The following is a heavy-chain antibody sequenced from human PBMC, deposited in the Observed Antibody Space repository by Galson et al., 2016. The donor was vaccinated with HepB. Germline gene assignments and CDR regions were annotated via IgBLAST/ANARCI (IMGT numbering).Heavy chain of an antibody. J-gene: IGHJ4*02. CDR1: GFTFSLYS. CDR3: VRGYLENSFDY. Sequence: AASGFTFSLYSMSWVRRAPGKGLEWLSFIGPTASPIYYADSVRGRFTISRDDAKNSLSLQMNSLRVGDTAVYYCVRGYLENSFDYWGQGTLVTVSS. CDR2: IGPTASPI. V-gene: IGHV3-48*01. D-gene: IGHD2-21*01.